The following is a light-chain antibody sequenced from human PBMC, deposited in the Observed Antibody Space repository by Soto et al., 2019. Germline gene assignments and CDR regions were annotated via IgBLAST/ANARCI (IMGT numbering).Light chain of an antibody. J-gene: IGKJ1*01. CDR1: QSISSW. V-gene: IGKV1-5*03. CDR3: QQYNSYSRT. CDR2: KAS. Sequence: DIQMTQSPSTLSASVGDRVTITCRASQSISSWLAWYQQKPGKAPKLLIYKASSLESGVPSRFSGSGPGTEFTLTISSLQPDDFATYYCQQYNSYSRTFGQGTKVDTK.